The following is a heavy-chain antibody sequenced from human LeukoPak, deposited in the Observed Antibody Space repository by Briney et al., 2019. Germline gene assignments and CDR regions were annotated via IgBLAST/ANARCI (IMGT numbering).Heavy chain of an antibody. J-gene: IGHJ4*02. Sequence: GGSLRLSCEASGFRFSNYWMSWVPQDPGKGLEGVATIKQYGSEKYYVDSVKGRFTISRDNAKKSLFLQMDSLRGEDTAVYYCARAAEISALDNWGQGTLVTVSS. CDR1: GFRFSNYW. V-gene: IGHV3-7*05. CDR2: IKQYGSEK. D-gene: IGHD6-13*01. CDR3: ARAAEISALDN.